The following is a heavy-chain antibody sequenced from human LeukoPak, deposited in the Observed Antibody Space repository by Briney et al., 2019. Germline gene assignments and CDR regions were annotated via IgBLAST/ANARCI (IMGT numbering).Heavy chain of an antibody. CDR1: GGTFSSYA. CDR3: ARGSYDSSGYKSNWFDP. D-gene: IGHD3-22*01. J-gene: IGHJ5*02. CDR2: IIPIFGIA. V-gene: IGHV1-69*04. Sequence: GASVKVSCKASGGTFSSYAISWVRQTPGQGLEWMGRIIPIFGIANYAQKFQGRVTITADKSTSTAYMELSSLRSEDTAVYYCARGSYDSSGYKSNWFDPWGQGTLVTVSS.